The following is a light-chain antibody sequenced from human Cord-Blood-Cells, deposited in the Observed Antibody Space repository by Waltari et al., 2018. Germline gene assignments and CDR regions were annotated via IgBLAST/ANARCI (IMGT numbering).Light chain of an antibody. CDR1: SSDVGGYNY. V-gene: IGLV2-11*01. CDR2: DVS. J-gene: IGLJ1*01. Sequence: QSALTQPRSVSGSPGQSVTISCTGTSSDVGGYNYVSWYQQHPGKAPKLMIYDVSKRPSVVPDRFSGSKSGNTASLTISGLQAEDEADYYCCSYAGSYTFGYVFGTGTKVTVL. CDR3: CSYAGSYTFGYV.